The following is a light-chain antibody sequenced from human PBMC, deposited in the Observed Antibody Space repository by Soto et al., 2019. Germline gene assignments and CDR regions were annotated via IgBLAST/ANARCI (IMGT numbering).Light chain of an antibody. Sequence: DIQMTQSPSTLSASVGDRVTITCRASQSISAWLAWYQQKPGKAPKLLIYKASSLESGVPSRFSGSGSVTEFTLTISSLQPDDFATYYCQQYNNYGSWTFGQGTKVEIK. J-gene: IGKJ1*01. CDR2: KAS. CDR1: QSISAW. CDR3: QQYNNYGSWT. V-gene: IGKV1-5*03.